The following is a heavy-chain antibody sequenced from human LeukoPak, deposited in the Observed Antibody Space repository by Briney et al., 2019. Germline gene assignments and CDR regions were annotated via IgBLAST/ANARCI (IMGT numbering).Heavy chain of an antibody. J-gene: IGHJ3*02. Sequence: SVKVSCKASGGTFSSYAISWVRQAPGQGLEWMGGIIPIFGTANYAQKFQGRVTITADESTSTAYMELSSLRSEDTAVYYCAREGSSGGLDAFDIWGQGTMVTVSS. CDR3: AREGSSGGLDAFDI. CDR2: IIPIFGTA. V-gene: IGHV1-69*13. D-gene: IGHD6-25*01. CDR1: GGTFSSYA.